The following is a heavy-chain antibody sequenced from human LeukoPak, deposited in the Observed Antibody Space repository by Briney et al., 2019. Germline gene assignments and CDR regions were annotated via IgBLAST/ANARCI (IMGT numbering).Heavy chain of an antibody. CDR3: ARRTGVNWNSSGGNKGPEKSSDYYYYYYMDV. Sequence: PSETLSLTCTVSGGSISSYYWSWIRQPPGKGLEWIGYIHYSGSTNYNPSLKSRVTISVDTSKNQFSLKLSSVTAADTAVYYCARRTGVNWNSSGGNKGPEKSSDYYYYYYMDVWGKGTTVTVSS. D-gene: IGHD1-1*01. V-gene: IGHV4-59*08. J-gene: IGHJ6*03. CDR2: IHYSGST. CDR1: GGSISSYY.